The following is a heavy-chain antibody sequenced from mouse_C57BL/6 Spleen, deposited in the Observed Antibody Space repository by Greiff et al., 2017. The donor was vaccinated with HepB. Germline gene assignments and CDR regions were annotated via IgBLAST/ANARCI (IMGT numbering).Heavy chain of an antibody. CDR3: ARSGGVRPWFAY. Sequence: QVQLKEPGAELVKPGASVKMSCKASGYTFTSYWITWVKQRPGQGLEWIGDIYPGSGSTNYNEKFKSKATLTVDTSSSTAYMQLSSLTSEDSAVYYCARSGGVRPWFAYWGQGTLVTVSA. CDR1: GYTFTSYW. CDR2: IYPGSGST. V-gene: IGHV1-55*01. J-gene: IGHJ3*01. D-gene: IGHD5-1*01.